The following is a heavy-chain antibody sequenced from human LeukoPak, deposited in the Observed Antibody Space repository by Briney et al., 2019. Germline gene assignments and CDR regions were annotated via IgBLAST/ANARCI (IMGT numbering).Heavy chain of an antibody. CDR3: VRESRRYQLPGLNDYYYMDV. CDR1: GFTFSSYW. CDR2: IKQDGSEK. V-gene: IGHV3-7*01. J-gene: IGHJ6*03. Sequence: GGSLRLSCAASGFTFSSYWMSWVRQAPGKGLEWVANIKQDGSEKYYVDSVKGRFTISRDIAKNSLYLQMNSLRAEDTAVYYCVRESRRYQLPGLNDYYYMDVWGKGTTVTVSS. D-gene: IGHD2-2*01.